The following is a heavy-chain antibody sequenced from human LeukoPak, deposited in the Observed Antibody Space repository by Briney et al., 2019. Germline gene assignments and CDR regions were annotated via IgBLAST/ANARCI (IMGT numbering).Heavy chain of an antibody. J-gene: IGHJ5*02. D-gene: IGHD4-23*01. CDR2: ISYDGSNK. V-gene: IGHV3-30*03. CDR3: ARAPTVVNPFAA. CDR1: GFTFSSYG. Sequence: PGGSLRLSCAASGFTFSSYGMHWVRQAPGKGLEWVAVISYDGSNKYYADSVKGRFTISRDNSKNTLYLQMNSLRAEDTAVYYCARAPTVVNPFAAWGQGTLVTVSS.